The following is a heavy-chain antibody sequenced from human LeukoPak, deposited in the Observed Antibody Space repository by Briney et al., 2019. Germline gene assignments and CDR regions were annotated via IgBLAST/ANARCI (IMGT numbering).Heavy chain of an antibody. D-gene: IGHD2/OR15-2a*01. Sequence: SETLSLTCTVSGGSISSYYWSWIRQPPGKGLEYIGWIHYSGRTTYNPSIKNRVTISVDMSKNQFSLKLSSVTAADTAIYYCARSSPTWDLDYWGQGTLVTVSS. CDR3: ARSSPTWDLDY. J-gene: IGHJ4*02. CDR1: GGSISSYY. CDR2: IHYSGRT. V-gene: IGHV4-59*01.